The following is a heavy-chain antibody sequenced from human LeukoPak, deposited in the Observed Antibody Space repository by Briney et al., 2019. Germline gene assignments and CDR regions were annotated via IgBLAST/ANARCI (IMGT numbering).Heavy chain of an antibody. Sequence: GGSLRLSCVASGFPFSSYWMTWVRQAPGKGLEWVANIKQDGSKKSYVDSVKGRFTISRDNAKNTLYLQMNSLRVEDTAVYYCARGRPHGNDYWGQGTLVTVSS. D-gene: IGHD4-23*01. CDR1: GFPFSSYW. J-gene: IGHJ4*02. V-gene: IGHV3-7*01. CDR2: IKQDGSKK. CDR3: ARGRPHGNDY.